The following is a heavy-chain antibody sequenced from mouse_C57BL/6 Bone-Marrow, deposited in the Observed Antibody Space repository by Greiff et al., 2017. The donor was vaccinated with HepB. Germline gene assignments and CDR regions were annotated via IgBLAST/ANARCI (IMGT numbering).Heavy chain of an antibody. J-gene: IGHJ3*01. V-gene: IGHV5-6*01. D-gene: IGHD1-1*01. CDR1: GFTFSSYG. CDR2: ISSGGSYT. CDR3: ARRSSAWFAY. Sequence: EVKLVESGGDLVKPGGSLKLSCAASGFTFSSYGMSWVRQTPDKSLEWVATISSGGSYTYYPDSVKGRFTISRDNAKNTLYLQMSSLKSEDTAMYYCARRSSAWFAYWGQGTLVTVSA.